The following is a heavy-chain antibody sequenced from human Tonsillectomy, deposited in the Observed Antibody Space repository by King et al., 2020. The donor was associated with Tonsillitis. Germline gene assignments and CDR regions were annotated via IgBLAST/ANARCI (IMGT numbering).Heavy chain of an antibody. J-gene: IGHJ6*02. CDR2: ISGSGDST. V-gene: IGHV3-23*04. Sequence: VQLVESGGGLVQPGGSLRLSCAASGFTFSNYAMTWVRQAPGKGLEWVSGISGSGDSTYYADSVKGRFTFSRDNSKNTLYLQMNSLRAEDTAVYYCAKGGGSSSGSPLELYGMDVWGQGTTVTVSS. CDR1: GFTFSNYA. D-gene: IGHD3-10*01. CDR3: AKGGGSSSGSPLELYGMDV.